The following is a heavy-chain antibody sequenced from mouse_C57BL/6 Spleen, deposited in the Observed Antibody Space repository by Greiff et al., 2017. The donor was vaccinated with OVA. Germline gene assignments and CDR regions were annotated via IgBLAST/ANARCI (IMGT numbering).Heavy chain of an antibody. J-gene: IGHJ2*01. D-gene: IGHD1-1*01. Sequence: EVQLQQSGAELVRPGASVKLSCTASGFNIKDDYMHWVKQRPEQGLEWIGWIDPENGDTEYASKFQGKATITADTSSNTAYLQLSSLTSEDTAVYYCTTGGTVVADYWGQGTTLTVSS. CDR1: GFNIKDDY. CDR2: IDPENGDT. V-gene: IGHV14-4*01. CDR3: TTGGTVVADY.